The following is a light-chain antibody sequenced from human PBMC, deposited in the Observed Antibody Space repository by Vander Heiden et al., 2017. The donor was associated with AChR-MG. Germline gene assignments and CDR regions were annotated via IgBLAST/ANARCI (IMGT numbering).Light chain of an antibody. Sequence: QLVLTQSPSASASLVASVKLTCTLSSGHSSYAIEWHQQQPEKGPRYLMKLNSDGSHSKGDGIPDRFSGSSSGAERDLTISSLQAEDEDDYYCQTWGTGIQVFGTGTKVTVL. CDR3: QTWGTGIQV. CDR1: SGHSSYA. CDR2: LNSDGSH. V-gene: IGLV4-69*01. J-gene: IGLJ1*01.